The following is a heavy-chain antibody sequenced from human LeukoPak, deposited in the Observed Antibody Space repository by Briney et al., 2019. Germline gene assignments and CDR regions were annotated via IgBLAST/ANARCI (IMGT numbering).Heavy chain of an antibody. CDR3: ARAFYYYDSSGPFPDHSHYYYYYYMDV. CDR1: GGSISSSSYY. J-gene: IGHJ6*03. D-gene: IGHD3-22*01. CDR2: IYHTGST. V-gene: IGHV4-39*07. Sequence: PSETLSLTCTVSGGSISSSSYYWGWIRQPPGKGLEWIGSIYHTGSTYYNPSLKSRVTISVDTSKNQFSLKLSSVTAADTAVYYCARAFYYYDSSGPFPDHSHYYYYYYMDVWGKGTTVTISS.